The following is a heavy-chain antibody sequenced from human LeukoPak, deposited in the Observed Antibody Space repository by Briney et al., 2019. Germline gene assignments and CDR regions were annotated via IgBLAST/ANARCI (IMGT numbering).Heavy chain of an antibody. V-gene: IGHV3-48*01. D-gene: IGHD6-19*01. CDR3: AKYSSGWNFDY. Sequence: GGSLRLSCAASGFILSDHYIDWVRQAPGKGLEWVSYISSSSSTIYYADSVKGRFTISRDNAKNSLYLQMNSLRAEDTAVYYCAKYSSGWNFDYWGQGTLVTVSS. CDR2: ISSSSSTI. J-gene: IGHJ4*02. CDR1: GFILSDHY.